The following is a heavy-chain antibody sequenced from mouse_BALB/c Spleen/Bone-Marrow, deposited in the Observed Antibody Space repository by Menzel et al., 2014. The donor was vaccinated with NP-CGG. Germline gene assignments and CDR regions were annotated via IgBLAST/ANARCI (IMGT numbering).Heavy chain of an antibody. V-gene: IGHV5-6-3*01. J-gene: IGHJ1*01. D-gene: IGHD2-3*01. CDR2: INRNGGRT. CDR3: ARDWGTYDGYYWYFDV. CDR1: GFTFNSYG. Sequence: EVKLMESGGGLVQPGGSLKLSCAASGFTFNSYGMSWVRQTPDKRLELVATINRNGGRTYYPDSVKGRFTISRDNAKNTLYLQMSSLKSEDTAMYYCARDWGTYDGYYWYFDVWGAGTTVTVSS.